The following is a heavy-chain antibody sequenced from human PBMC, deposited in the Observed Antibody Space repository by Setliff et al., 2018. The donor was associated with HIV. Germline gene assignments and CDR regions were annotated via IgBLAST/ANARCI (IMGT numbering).Heavy chain of an antibody. CDR3: ARDGGGPGDYYYYYMDV. CDR2: INPKSGGT. V-gene: IGHV1-2*02. Sequence: ASVKVSCKASGYTFTDYYMHWVRQAPGQGLEWMGWINPKSGGTNSAPKFQGRVTMTRDTSISTAYMELSRLRSDDTAVYYCARDGGGPGDYYYYYMDVWAKGTTVTVSS. J-gene: IGHJ6*03. CDR1: GYTFTDYY. D-gene: IGHD3-16*01.